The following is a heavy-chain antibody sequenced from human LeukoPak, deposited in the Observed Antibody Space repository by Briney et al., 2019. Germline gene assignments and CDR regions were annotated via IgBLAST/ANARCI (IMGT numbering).Heavy chain of an antibody. CDR1: GYTFTSYG. Sequence: GASVKVSCKASGYTFTSYGISWVRQAPGQGLEWMGWINPNSGGTNYAQKFQGRVTMTRDTSISTAYMELSRLRSDDTAVYYCARGGYSSGWYFDYWGQGTLVTVSS. CDR3: ARGGYSSGWYFDY. V-gene: IGHV1-2*02. D-gene: IGHD6-19*01. J-gene: IGHJ4*02. CDR2: INPNSGGT.